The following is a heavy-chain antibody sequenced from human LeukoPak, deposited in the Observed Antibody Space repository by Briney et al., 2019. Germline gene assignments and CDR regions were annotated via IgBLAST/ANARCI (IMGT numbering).Heavy chain of an antibody. Sequence: PGGSLRLSCAASGFTFSSYGMHWVRQAPGKGLEWVAVISYDGGNKYYADSVKGRFTISRDNSKNTLYLQMNSLRAEDTAVYCCAKEDGYTSNGAFDIWGQGTMVTVSS. CDR3: AKEDGYTSNGAFDI. V-gene: IGHV3-30*18. J-gene: IGHJ3*02. CDR2: ISYDGGNK. D-gene: IGHD5-24*01. CDR1: GFTFSSYG.